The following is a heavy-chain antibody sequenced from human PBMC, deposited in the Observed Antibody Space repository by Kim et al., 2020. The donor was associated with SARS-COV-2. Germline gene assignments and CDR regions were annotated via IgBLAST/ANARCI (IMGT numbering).Heavy chain of an antibody. CDR3: ARGEDIVVVVAYYYYYGMDV. Sequence: SVKVSCKASGGTFSSYAISWVRQAPGQGLEWMGGIIPIFGTANYAQKFQGRVTITADESTSTAYMELSSLRSEDTAVYYCARGEDIVVVVAYYYYYGMDVWGQGTTVTVSS. V-gene: IGHV1-69*13. J-gene: IGHJ6*02. CDR2: IIPIFGTA. CDR1: GGTFSSYA. D-gene: IGHD2-15*01.